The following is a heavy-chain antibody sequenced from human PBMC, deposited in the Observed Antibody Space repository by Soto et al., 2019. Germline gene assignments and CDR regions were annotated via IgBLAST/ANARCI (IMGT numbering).Heavy chain of an antibody. CDR3: ARTPTN. J-gene: IGHJ4*02. CDR1: GGSISSGGYY. Sequence: SETLSLTCAVSGGSISSGGYYWSWIRQHPGKGLEWIGYVYYIGSTYYNPSLKSRVTISLDTSKNQFSLKLSSVTSADTAVYNCARTPTNWGQGTLVTVSS. V-gene: IGHV4-31*11. CDR2: VYYIGST. D-gene: IGHD5-12*01.